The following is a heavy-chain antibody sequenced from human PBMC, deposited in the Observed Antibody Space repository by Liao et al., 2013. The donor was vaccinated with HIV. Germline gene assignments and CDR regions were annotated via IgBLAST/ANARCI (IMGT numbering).Heavy chain of an antibody. CDR1: GGSFSSYY. D-gene: IGHD1-26*01. Sequence: QVRLQQWGTGLLKPTETLSLTCAVYGGSFSSYYWSWIRQSPGKGLEWMGEINHGGNTKYNPSLKSRLLVSADLSKNQFALKLTTVTAADTALYYCAVGDSWYNGWVFWGQGLLVTVSS. CDR2: INHGGNT. J-gene: IGHJ4*02. V-gene: IGHV4-34*01. CDR3: AVGDSWYNGWVF.